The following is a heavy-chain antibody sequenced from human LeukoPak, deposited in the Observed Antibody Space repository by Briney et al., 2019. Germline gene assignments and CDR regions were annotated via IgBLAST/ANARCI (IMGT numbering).Heavy chain of an antibody. V-gene: IGHV5-51*01. Sequence: GESLKISCKGSGYTFPSYWIGWVRQMPGKGLEWMGVIYPGDSDTSYSPSFQGQVTISVDKSISTAYLHWSSLKASDTAMYYCARPLDAVAGTSSDYWGQGTLLTVSS. CDR1: GYTFPSYW. CDR2: IYPGDSDT. D-gene: IGHD6-19*01. CDR3: ARPLDAVAGTSSDY. J-gene: IGHJ4*02.